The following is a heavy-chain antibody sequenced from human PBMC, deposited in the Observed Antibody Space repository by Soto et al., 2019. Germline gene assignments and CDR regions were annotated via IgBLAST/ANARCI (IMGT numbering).Heavy chain of an antibody. D-gene: IGHD3-16*02. CDR1: GFTFSSYA. Sequence: EVQLLESGGGLVQPGGSLRLSCAASGFTFSSYAMSWVRQAPGKGLEWVSAISGSGGSTYYADSVKGRFTISRDNSKNTLYLQMNSRRAEDTAVYYCAKVIAFGGVIATTAFDYWGQGTLVTVSS. J-gene: IGHJ4*02. CDR2: ISGSGGST. V-gene: IGHV3-23*01. CDR3: AKVIAFGGVIATTAFDY.